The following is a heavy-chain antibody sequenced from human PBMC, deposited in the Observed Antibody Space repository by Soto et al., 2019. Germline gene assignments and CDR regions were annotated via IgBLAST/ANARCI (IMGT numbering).Heavy chain of an antibody. CDR3: AREYSSGWRRYYYYGMDA. Sequence: SQTFSLICAISGASVSSNSDAWNWIRQSPSRGLEWLGMTYYRSKWYIDYAVSVKSRITINPGSSKNQFALQPNSVTPEDTGVYYCAREYSSGWRRYYYYGMDAWGQGTTVTSP. J-gene: IGHJ6*02. V-gene: IGHV6-1*01. D-gene: IGHD6-19*01. CDR2: TYYRSKWYI. CDR1: GASVSSNSDA.